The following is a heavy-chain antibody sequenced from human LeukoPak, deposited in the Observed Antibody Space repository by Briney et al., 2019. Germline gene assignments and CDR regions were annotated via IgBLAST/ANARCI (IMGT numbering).Heavy chain of an antibody. Sequence: PSETLSLTCTVSGGSISNYYWSWIRQPPGRGLGWIGYIYYSGSTNYNPSLQSRVTISVDTSKNQLSLKLSSVTAADTAVFYCARGVASFDYWGQGTLVTVSS. D-gene: IGHD3-10*01. CDR3: ARGVASFDY. V-gene: IGHV4-59*01. CDR1: GGSISNYY. J-gene: IGHJ4*02. CDR2: IYYSGST.